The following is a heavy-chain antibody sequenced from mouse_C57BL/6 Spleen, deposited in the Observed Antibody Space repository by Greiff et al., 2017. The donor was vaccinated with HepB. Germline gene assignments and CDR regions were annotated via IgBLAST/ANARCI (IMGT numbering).Heavy chain of an antibody. CDR2: ISSGSSTI. V-gene: IGHV5-17*01. CDR1: GFTFSDYG. CDR3: ARALYDYDVMNAMDY. D-gene: IGHD2-4*01. J-gene: IGHJ4*01. Sequence: EVMLVESGGGLVKPGGSLKLSCAASGFTFSDYGMHWVRQAPEKGLEWVAYISSGSSTIYYADTVKGRFTISRDNAKNTLFLQMTSLRSEDTAMYYCARALYDYDVMNAMDYWGQGTSVTVSS.